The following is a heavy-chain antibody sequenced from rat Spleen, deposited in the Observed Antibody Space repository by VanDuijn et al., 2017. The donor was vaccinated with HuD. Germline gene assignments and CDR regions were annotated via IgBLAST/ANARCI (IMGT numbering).Heavy chain of an antibody. CDR3: TRGTYYRH. J-gene: IGHJ2*01. CDR1: GFTFSDYN. V-gene: IGHV5S10*01. D-gene: IGHD1-12*01. Sequence: EVQLVESGGGLVQPGRSLKLSCAASGFTFSDYNMAWVRQAPKKGLEWVATIIYDGTRAFYRDSVQGRFTISRDIAKSTLYLQMNSLRSEDTATYYCTRGTYYRHWGQGVMVTVSS. CDR2: IIYDGTRA.